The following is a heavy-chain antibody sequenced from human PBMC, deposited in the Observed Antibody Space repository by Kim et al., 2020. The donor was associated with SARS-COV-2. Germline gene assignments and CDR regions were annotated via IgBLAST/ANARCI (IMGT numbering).Heavy chain of an antibody. D-gene: IGHD2-15*01. CDR1: GYSISSGYY. Sequence: SETLSLTCTVSGYSISSGYYWGWIRQPPGKGLEWIGSIYHSGSTYYNPSLKSRVTISVDTSKNQFSLKLSSVTAADTAVYYCAREEVGRIDYWGQGTLVTVSS. CDR2: IYHSGST. J-gene: IGHJ4*02. V-gene: IGHV4-38-2*02. CDR3: AREEVGRIDY.